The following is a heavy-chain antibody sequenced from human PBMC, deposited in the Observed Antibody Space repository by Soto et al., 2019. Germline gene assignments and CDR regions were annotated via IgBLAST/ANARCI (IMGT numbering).Heavy chain of an antibody. V-gene: IGHV3-53*01. CDR3: GRSLDYGDMQR. Sequence: PGGSVTFSGDNSGFTVNSDYMSWVRQAPGKGLEGVSIIYAGGSTYYAESVRGRFTISSDNSRTTLYLQMNSLRVEDTAVYWCGRSLDYGDMQRWGPGT. D-gene: IGHD4-17*01. J-gene: IGHJ4*03. CDR2: IYAGGST. CDR1: GFTVNSDY.